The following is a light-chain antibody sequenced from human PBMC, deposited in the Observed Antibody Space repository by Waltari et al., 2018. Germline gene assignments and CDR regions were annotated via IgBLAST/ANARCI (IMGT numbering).Light chain of an antibody. Sequence: DIQMTQSPSTLSASVGDRVTITCRASQSISSWLAWYQQKPGKAPKLLIYKASSLESGVPSRFSASGSGTEFTLTISSLQPDDFATYYCQRYNSYPITFGPGTKVDI. CDR1: QSISSW. J-gene: IGKJ3*01. CDR2: KAS. CDR3: QRYNSYPIT. V-gene: IGKV1-5*03.